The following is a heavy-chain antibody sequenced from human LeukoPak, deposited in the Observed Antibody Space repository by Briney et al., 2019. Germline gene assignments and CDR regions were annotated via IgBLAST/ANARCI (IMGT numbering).Heavy chain of an antibody. J-gene: IGHJ3*02. V-gene: IGHV1-24*01. CDR3: ATRLGEFSSRDAFNI. Sequence: GASVKVSCKVSGYSLTELSMHWGRQAPGKGLEWVGGFSPGDGETIYAQRFQGRVTMTEATSTDTAYMELRSLTYEDTAVYYCATRLGEFSSRDAFNIWGQGTMVTVSS. CDR1: GYSLTELS. CDR2: FSPGDGET. D-gene: IGHD3-16*02.